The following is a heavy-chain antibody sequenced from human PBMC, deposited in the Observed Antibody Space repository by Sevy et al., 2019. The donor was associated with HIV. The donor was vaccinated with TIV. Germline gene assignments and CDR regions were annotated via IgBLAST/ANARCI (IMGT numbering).Heavy chain of an antibody. V-gene: IGHV2-5*01. D-gene: IGHD1-26*01. CDR3: AHISNELLPGY. J-gene: IGHJ4*02. Sequence: SGPTLVKPTQTLTLTCTFSGFSLSTSGVGVGWIRQPPGKALEWLAIIYWNDDKRYSPSLKSRLTITKDTSKNQVVLTMTNIDPMDTATYYCAHISNELLPGYWGQGTLVTVSS. CDR1: GFSLSTSGVG. CDR2: IYWNDDK.